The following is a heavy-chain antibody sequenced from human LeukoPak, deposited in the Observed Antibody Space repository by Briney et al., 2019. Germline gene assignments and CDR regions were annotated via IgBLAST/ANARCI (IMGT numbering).Heavy chain of an antibody. Sequence: GESLKISCKGSGYSFTSYWIGWVRKMPGKGLEWMGIIYPGDSDTRYSPSFQGQVTISADKSISTAYLQWSSLKASDTAMYYCARISGYCSGGSCYSIAFDIWGQGTMVTVSS. V-gene: IGHV5-51*01. J-gene: IGHJ3*02. CDR2: IYPGDSDT. D-gene: IGHD2-15*01. CDR1: GYSFTSYW. CDR3: ARISGYCSGGSCYSIAFDI.